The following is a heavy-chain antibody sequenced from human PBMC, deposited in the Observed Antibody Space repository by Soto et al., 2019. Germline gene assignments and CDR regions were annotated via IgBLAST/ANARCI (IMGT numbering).Heavy chain of an antibody. J-gene: IGHJ4*03. CDR3: ARFRAPRRQLISMSFHL. Sequence: GESLKISCKASGYEFTNYWIAWVRQTPGRGLEWMGMIYPGDSDIRYNPSFRGRVTISADKSITSAFVQWGGLKASDSAIYYCARFRAPRRQLISMSFHLWGLGTLVTVSS. V-gene: IGHV5-51*01. CDR1: GYEFTNYW. CDR2: IYPGDSDI. D-gene: IGHD6-13*01.